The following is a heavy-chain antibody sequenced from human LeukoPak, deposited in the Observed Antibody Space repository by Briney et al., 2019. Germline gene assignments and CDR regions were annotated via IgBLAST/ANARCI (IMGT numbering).Heavy chain of an antibody. CDR2: ISGSGGST. V-gene: IGHV3-23*01. CDR1: GFTFSSYG. Sequence: GGSLRLSCAASGFTFSSYGMSWIRQAPGKGLEWVSAISGSGGSTYYADSVKGRFTISRDNSKNTLYLQMNSLRAEDTAVYYCAFLWFGELLSTFDYWGQGTLVTVSS. CDR3: AFLWFGELLSTFDY. D-gene: IGHD3-10*01. J-gene: IGHJ4*02.